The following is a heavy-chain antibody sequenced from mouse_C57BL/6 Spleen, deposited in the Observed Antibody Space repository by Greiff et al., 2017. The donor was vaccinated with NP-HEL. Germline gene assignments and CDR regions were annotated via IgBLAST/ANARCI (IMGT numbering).Heavy chain of an antibody. CDR1: GYTFTTYP. CDR2: FHPYNDDT. CDR3: ARGGDYLSFDY. Sequence: QVQLQQSGAELVKPGASVQMSCKASGYTFTTYPIEWMKQNHGKSLEWIGNFHPYNDDTKYNEKIKGKATFTVEKSSSTVYLVLSRLTSDDSAVYYCARGGDYLSFDYWGQGTTLTVSS. V-gene: IGHV1-47*01. J-gene: IGHJ2*01. D-gene: IGHD2-4*01.